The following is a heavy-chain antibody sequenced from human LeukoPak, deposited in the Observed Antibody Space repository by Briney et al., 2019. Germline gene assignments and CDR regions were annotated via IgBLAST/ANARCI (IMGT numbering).Heavy chain of an antibody. CDR3: ARVAQHRYYYDSSAFRYYFDY. V-gene: IGHV1-2*02. Sequence: GASVKVSCKASGYTFTGYYMHWVRQAPGQGLEWMGWINPNSAGTNNAQKFQGRVTMTRDTSISTAYMELSRLRSDDTAVYYCARVAQHRYYYDSSAFRYYFDYWGQGTLVTVSS. D-gene: IGHD3-22*01. J-gene: IGHJ4*02. CDR1: GYTFTGYY. CDR2: INPNSAGT.